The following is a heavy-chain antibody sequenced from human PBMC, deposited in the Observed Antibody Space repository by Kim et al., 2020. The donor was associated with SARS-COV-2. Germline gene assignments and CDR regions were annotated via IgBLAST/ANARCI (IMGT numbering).Heavy chain of an antibody. CDR3: ARHQGYSSVWYVAFYYYCMDV. CDR1: GGSLSSSSYY. J-gene: IGHJ6*03. D-gene: IGHD6-19*01. Sequence: SETLSLTCTVSGGSLSSSSYYWGWIRQPPGKGLEWIGTAYYIANTYYNLNLQSRVTISVDTSKNPLSLKLGSVTAADTAVYYCARHQGYSSVWYVAFYYYCMDVWGKGTTVTVSS. V-gene: IGHV4-39*01. CDR2: AYYIANT.